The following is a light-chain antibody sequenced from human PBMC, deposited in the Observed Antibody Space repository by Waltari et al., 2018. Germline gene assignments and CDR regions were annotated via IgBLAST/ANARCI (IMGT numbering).Light chain of an antibody. CDR2: EVR. J-gene: IGLJ1*01. CDR3: SSTSSSGLYFV. Sequence: QSALTQPPSASGSPGQSVTISCTGTSSDVGGDHFVSWYQQHPGKAPRLLISEVRKRPSGVPDRFSGSRSGTTASLTVSGLQAEDEADYYCSSTSSSGLYFVFGTGTRLTVL. V-gene: IGLV2-8*01. CDR1: SSDVGGDHF.